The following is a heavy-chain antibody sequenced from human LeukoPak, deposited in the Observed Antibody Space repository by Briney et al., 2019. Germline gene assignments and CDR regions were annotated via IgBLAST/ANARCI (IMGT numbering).Heavy chain of an antibody. V-gene: IGHV4-39*01. D-gene: IGHD4-17*01. Sequence: PSETLSLTCTVSGGSISSSRYYWGWTRQPPGKGLQWIASIYHSGTTYYNPSLKSRVTISVDTSKNQSSLKLSSVTPADTAVYYCARFDYGDYGEDYWGQGTLVTVSS. CDR2: IYHSGTT. CDR1: GGSISSSRYY. J-gene: IGHJ4*02. CDR3: ARFDYGDYGEDY.